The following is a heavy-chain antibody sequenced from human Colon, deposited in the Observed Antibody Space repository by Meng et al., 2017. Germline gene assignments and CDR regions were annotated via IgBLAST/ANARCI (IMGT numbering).Heavy chain of an antibody. CDR3: ARESADGGSFDL. D-gene: IGHD2-15*01. V-gene: IGHV1-2*06. CDR2: INPRTGDT. Sequence: QVQLVQSGAEVKKPGASVTVSCKASGYTLYIHWVRLRPGEGLEWMGRINPRTGDTKSAQSFQGRVTMTRDTSTTTFSMDLRSLTTDDSAIYFCARESADGGSFDLWGQGTLVTVYS. J-gene: IGHJ4*02. CDR1: GYTLY.